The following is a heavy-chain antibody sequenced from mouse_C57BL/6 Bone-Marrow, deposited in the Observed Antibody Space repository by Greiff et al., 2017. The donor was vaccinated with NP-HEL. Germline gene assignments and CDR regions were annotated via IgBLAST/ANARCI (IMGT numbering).Heavy chain of an antibody. CDR2: IYPGGGAT. CDR3: ARSYYRSRWYFDV. CDR1: GYTFTDYW. V-gene: IGHV1-63*01. Sequence: VQLQQSGAELVRPGTSVKMSCTASGYTFTDYWMDWVKQRPGQGLEWIGDIYPGGGATNYNEKFKGKATLTADNSSSTTYMQFSSLTSEDSAIYYCARSYYRSRWYFDVWGTGTTVTVSS. D-gene: IGHD1-1*01. J-gene: IGHJ1*03.